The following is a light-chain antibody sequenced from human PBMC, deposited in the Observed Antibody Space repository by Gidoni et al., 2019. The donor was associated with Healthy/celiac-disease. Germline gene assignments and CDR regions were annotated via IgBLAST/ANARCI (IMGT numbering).Light chain of an antibody. V-gene: IGKV3-20*01. CDR2: CAS. CDR1: QSVSSSY. CDR3: QQYGISPQT. Sequence: EIVLTQSPGTLSLSPGERATLSCRASQSVSSSYLAWYQQKPGQAPRLLIYCASSRATGIPDRFSGSGSGTDFTLTISRLEPEDFAVYYCQQYGISPQTFGQGTKVEIK. J-gene: IGKJ1*01.